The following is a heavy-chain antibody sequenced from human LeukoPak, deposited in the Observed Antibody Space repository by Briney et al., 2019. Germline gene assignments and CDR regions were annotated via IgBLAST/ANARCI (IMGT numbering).Heavy chain of an antibody. D-gene: IGHD3-22*01. CDR2: ISAYNGNT. CDR1: GYTFTSYG. CDR3: ARDSLDYYDGSGLGY. J-gene: IGHJ4*02. Sequence: ASVKVSCKASGYTFTSYGISWVRQAPGQGLEWMGWISAYNGNTNYAQKLQGRVTMTTDTSTSTAYMELRSLRSDDTAVYYCARDSLDYYDGSGLGYWGQGTLVTVSS. V-gene: IGHV1-18*01.